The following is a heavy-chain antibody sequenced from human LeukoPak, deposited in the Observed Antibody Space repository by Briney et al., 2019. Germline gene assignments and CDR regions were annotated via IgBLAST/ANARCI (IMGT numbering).Heavy chain of an antibody. CDR3: ARAPGPYTSSWQFDY. V-gene: IGHV4-59*12. D-gene: IGHD6-13*01. J-gene: IGHJ4*02. CDR1: GGSISRYY. Sequence: SETLSLTCTVSGGSISRYYWSWIRQPPGKGLEWIGYIYYTVSTTYNPSLKSRVTISVDTSKNQFSLKVSSVTAADTAVYYCARAPGPYTSSWQFDYWGQGTLVTVSS. CDR2: IYYTVST.